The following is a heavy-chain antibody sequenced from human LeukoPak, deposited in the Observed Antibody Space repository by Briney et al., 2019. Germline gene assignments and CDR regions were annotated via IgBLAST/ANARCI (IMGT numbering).Heavy chain of an antibody. CDR1: GFTVGNNY. V-gene: IGHV3-66*01. D-gene: IGHD6-19*01. Sequence: GGSLRLSCAAPGFTVGNNYMTWVRQAPGKGLEWVSVIYSGGSTYYADSVKGRFTISRDNSKNTLYLQMNSLRAEDTAVYYCAREQWLANWFDPWGQGTLVTVSS. J-gene: IGHJ5*02. CDR3: AREQWLANWFDP. CDR2: IYSGGST.